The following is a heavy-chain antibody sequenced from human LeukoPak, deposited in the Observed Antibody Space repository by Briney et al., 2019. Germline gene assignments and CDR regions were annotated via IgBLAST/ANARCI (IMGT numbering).Heavy chain of an antibody. J-gene: IGHJ3*02. CDR2: ISAYNGNT. CDR1: GYTFTSYG. V-gene: IGHV1-18*01. Sequence: ASVKVSCKASGYTFTSYGISWVRQAPGQGLEWMGWISAYNGNTNYAQKLQGRVTMTTDTSTSTAYMELRSLRSDDTAVYYCARIYDSSGYYYSDAFDIWGQGTMVTVSS. D-gene: IGHD3-22*01. CDR3: ARIYDSSGYYYSDAFDI.